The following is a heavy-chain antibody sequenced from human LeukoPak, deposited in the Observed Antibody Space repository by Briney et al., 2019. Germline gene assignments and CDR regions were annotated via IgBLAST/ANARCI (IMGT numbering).Heavy chain of an antibody. V-gene: IGHV4-34*01. CDR2: INHSGST. CDR1: GGSFSGYY. D-gene: IGHD6-19*01. J-gene: IGHJ4*02. Sequence: SETLSLTCAVYGGSFSGYYWSWIRQPPGKGLEWIGEINHSGSTDYNPSLKSRVTISVDTSENQFSLKLSSVTAADTAVYYCARLSNSGWANFDYWGQGTLVTVSS. CDR3: ARLSNSGWANFDY.